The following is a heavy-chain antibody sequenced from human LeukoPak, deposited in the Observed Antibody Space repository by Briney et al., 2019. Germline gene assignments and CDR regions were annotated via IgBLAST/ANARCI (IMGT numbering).Heavy chain of an antibody. J-gene: IGHJ3*01. D-gene: IGHD3-22*01. V-gene: IGHV4-4*09. Sequence: SETLSLTCTVSGGSISSYYWSWIRQPPGKGLEWIGYIYISGNTDYNPSLKSRVTISLDTSNNLFSLKQSSLTAADTAVYYCARHRGYERTGYYFLDAFDFWGQGTMVTVSS. CDR3: ARHRGYERTGYYFLDAFDF. CDR1: GGSISSYY. CDR2: IYISGNT.